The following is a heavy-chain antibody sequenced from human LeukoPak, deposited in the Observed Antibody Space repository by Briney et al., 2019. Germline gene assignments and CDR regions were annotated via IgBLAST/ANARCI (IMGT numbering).Heavy chain of an antibody. CDR1: GDSINAYY. Sequence: SETLSLTCTVSGDSINAYYWGWIRQPPGKGLEWIGYIYFSGTTKYNPCLESRVTISVDTSKNQFSLKLSSVTAADTAVYYCARRRAEGGSNGHYNWFDPWGQGILVTVSS. J-gene: IGHJ5*02. CDR3: ARRRAEGGSNGHYNWFDP. D-gene: IGHD6-13*01. CDR2: IYFSGTT. V-gene: IGHV4-59*08.